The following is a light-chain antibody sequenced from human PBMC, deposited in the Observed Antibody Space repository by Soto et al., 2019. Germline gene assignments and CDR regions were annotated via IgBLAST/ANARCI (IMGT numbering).Light chain of an antibody. V-gene: IGLV2-11*01. J-gene: IGLJ2*01. CDR3: CSDAGRYTFVV. CDR1: SSDVGGYNY. Sequence: QSALTQPRSVSGSPGQSVTISCTGTSSDVGGYNYVSWYQQHPGKVPKTMIFDVSKRPSGVPDRFSGSKSGNTASLTISGLQAEDEADYYCCSDAGRYTFVVFGGGTKLTVL. CDR2: DVS.